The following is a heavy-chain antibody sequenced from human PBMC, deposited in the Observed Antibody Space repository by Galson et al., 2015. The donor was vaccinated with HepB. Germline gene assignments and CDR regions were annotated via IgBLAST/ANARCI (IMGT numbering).Heavy chain of an antibody. CDR3: ARDRNWFDP. J-gene: IGHJ5*02. V-gene: IGHV3-48*01. CDR2: IISSSDTI. CDR1: GFSFTNYS. Sequence: SLRLSCATSGFSFTNYSMSWVRQAPGKGLEWVSYIISSSDTIYYADSVKGRFTISRDNAKNALYLQMNSLRAEDTAVYYCARDRNWFDPWGQGTLVTVSS.